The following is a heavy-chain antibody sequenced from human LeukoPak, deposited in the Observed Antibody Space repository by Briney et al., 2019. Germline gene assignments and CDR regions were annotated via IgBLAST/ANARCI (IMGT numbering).Heavy chain of an antibody. CDR2: VWSDGNGK. CDR1: GFTFSTYG. J-gene: IGHJ4*02. Sequence: PGGSLRLSCAASGFTFSTYGMHWVRQAPGKGLEWVALVWSDGNGKFYADSVKGRFTISRDNSKNTVYLQMNSLRAEDTAVYYCVSVLTVTLDSWGQGTLVTVSS. D-gene: IGHD4-17*01. CDR3: VSVLTVTLDS. V-gene: IGHV3-33*01.